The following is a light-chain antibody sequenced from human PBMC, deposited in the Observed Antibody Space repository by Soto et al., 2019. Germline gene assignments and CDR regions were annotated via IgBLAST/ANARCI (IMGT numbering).Light chain of an antibody. Sequence: DIQLTQYPFFLSASVGDRVTITCRASQGISSFLVRYQQKAGKAPKSRRYAASTLQSGVPPRFRGSGSGTEFTLTISSLQPDDSATYYCRQHDSYPITFGQGTRLEIK. J-gene: IGKJ5*01. V-gene: IGKV1-9*01. CDR2: AAS. CDR3: RQHDSYPIT. CDR1: QGISSF.